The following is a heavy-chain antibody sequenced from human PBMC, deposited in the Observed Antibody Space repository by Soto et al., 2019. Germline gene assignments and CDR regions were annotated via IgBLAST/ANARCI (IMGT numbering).Heavy chain of an antibody. CDR3: TREWYCSGGVFNGGHYFYTDV. D-gene: IGHD2-15*01. CDR2: ISGYNGNT. Sequence: QVQLVQSGAEVKKPGASVKVSCKAAGYTFTSYGVSWVRQAPGQGLEWMGWISGYNGNTEYAQNFQGRVTMTTDPSTSTADMEQRSHGSDDRVVYYCTREWYCSGGVFNGGHYFYTDVWGKGTTVTVSS. CDR1: GYTFTSYG. J-gene: IGHJ6*03. V-gene: IGHV1-18*01.